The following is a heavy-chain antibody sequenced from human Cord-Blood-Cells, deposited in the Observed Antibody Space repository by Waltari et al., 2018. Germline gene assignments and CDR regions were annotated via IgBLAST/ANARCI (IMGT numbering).Heavy chain of an antibody. CDR2: IIPILGIA. V-gene: IGHV1-69*10. CDR3: ARGSGYDRGYPSFDY. Sequence: QVQLVQSGAEVKKPGSSVKVSCKAPGGTFSSYAISWVRQASGQGLEWMGGIIPILGIANYAQKFQGRVTITADKSTSTAYMELSSLRSEETAVYYCARGSGYDRGYPSFDYWGQGTLVTVSS. D-gene: IGHD5-12*01. CDR1: GGTFSSYA. J-gene: IGHJ4*02.